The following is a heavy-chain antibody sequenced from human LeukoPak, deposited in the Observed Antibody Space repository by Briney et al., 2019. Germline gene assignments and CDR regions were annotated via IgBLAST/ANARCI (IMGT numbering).Heavy chain of an antibody. CDR3: ARDLREYSSGWFFDY. V-gene: IGHV1-69*06. CDR1: GGTFSSYA. J-gene: IGHJ4*02. D-gene: IGHD6-19*01. Sequence: SVKVSCKASGGTFSSYAISWVRQAPGQGLEWMGGIIPIFGTANYAQKFQGRVTITADKSTSTAYMELSSLRSEDTAVYYCARDLREYSSGWFFDYWGRGTLVTVSS. CDR2: IIPIFGTA.